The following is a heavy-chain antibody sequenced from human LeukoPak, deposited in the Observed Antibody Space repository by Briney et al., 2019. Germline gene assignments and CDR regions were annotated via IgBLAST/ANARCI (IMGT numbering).Heavy chain of an antibody. J-gene: IGHJ4*02. CDR1: GFTFSSYS. CDR3: AKSSPGSGPSDY. V-gene: IGHV3-30*18. Sequence: GGSLRLSCAASGFTFSSYSMHWVRQAPGEGLDWVAVISYDGRTIYYADSVKGRFTISRDNPKNTLYLQMNSLRADDTAVYYCAKSSPGSGPSDYWGLGTLVTVSS. CDR2: ISYDGRTI. D-gene: IGHD3-10*01.